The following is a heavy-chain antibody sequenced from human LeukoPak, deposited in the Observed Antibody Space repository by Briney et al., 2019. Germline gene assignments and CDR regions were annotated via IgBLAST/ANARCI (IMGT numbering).Heavy chain of an antibody. CDR2: INPSGGST. J-gene: IGHJ3*02. Sequence: ASVKVSCKASGYTFTSYYMHWVRQAPGQGLEWMGIINPSGGSTSYAQKFQGRVTMTEDTSTDTAYMELSSLRSEDTAVYYCATSRDAFDIWGQGTMVTVSS. CDR3: ATSRDAFDI. CDR1: GYTFTSYY. V-gene: IGHV1-46*01.